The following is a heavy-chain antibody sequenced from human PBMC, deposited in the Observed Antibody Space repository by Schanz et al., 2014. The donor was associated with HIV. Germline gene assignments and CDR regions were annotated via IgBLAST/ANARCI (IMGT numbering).Heavy chain of an antibody. D-gene: IGHD3-16*01. CDR1: GFPFSNFA. CDR3: AIRTPMISFGAFDI. J-gene: IGHJ3*02. V-gene: IGHV3-23*01. CDR2: ISAGVGTA. Sequence: EVPLLESGGGLAQPGGSLTLSCAASGFPFSNFAMSWVRQAPGKGLEWVSTISAGVGTASYADSVKGRFTISRDNSKKMLFLQMNRLRAEDTAVYYCAIRTPMISFGAFDIWGRGTMVTVSS.